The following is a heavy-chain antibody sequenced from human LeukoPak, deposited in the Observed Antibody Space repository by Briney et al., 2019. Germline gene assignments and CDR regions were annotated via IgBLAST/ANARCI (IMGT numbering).Heavy chain of an antibody. D-gene: IGHD5-18*01. CDR1: GFTFSSYG. Sequence: GESLRLSCAASGFTFSSYGMHWVRQAPGKGLEWVAVIWYDGSEKYYADSVKGRFTISRDNSKNTLYVEMNSLRVEDTAVYYCARDRPPVGYNYGYVFDYWGQGTRVTVSS. V-gene: IGHV3-33*01. J-gene: IGHJ4*02. CDR2: IWYDGSEK. CDR3: ARDRPPVGYNYGYVFDY.